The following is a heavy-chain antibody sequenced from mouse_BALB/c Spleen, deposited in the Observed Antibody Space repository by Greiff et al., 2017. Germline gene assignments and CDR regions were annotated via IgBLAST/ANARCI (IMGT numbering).Heavy chain of an antibody. CDR1: GYTFTSYV. CDR3: TRRYGNYVGYAMDY. V-gene: IGHV1-14*01. D-gene: IGHD2-1*01. J-gene: IGHJ4*01. Sequence: EVKLMESGPELVKPGASVKMSCKASGYTFTSYVMHWVKQKPGQGLEWIGYINPYNDGTKYNEKFKGKATLTSDKSSSTAYMELSSLTSEDSAVYYCTRRYGNYVGYAMDYWGQGTSVTVSS. CDR2: INPYNDGT.